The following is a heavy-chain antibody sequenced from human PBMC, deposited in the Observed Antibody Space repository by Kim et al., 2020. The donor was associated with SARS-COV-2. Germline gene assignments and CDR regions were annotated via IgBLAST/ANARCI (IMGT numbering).Heavy chain of an antibody. V-gene: IGHV3-49*04. CDR3: TRSPHYYGSGSYIWFDP. Sequence: GGSLRLSCTASGFTFGDYAMSWVRQAPGKGLEWVGFIRSKAYGGTTEYAASVKGRFTISRDDSKSIAYLQMNSLKTEDTAVYYCTRSPHYYGSGSYIWFDPWGQGTLVTVSS. CDR1: GFTFGDYA. J-gene: IGHJ5*02. CDR2: IRSKAYGGTT. D-gene: IGHD3-10*01.